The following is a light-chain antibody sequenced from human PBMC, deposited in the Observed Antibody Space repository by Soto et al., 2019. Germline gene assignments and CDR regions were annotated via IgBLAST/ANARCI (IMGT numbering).Light chain of an antibody. CDR3: QQYRDSLS. CDR2: LTS. CDR1: QSVKSNY. Sequence: DIVLTQSPGTLSLSPGERATLSCRASQSVKSNYLAWYQQKPGQPPTLLIHLTSTSATGIPDRFSGSGSGTDFTLTSTRRETHDFAVYYCQQYRDSLSFGGGPTVEIK. V-gene: IGKV3-20*01. J-gene: IGKJ4*01.